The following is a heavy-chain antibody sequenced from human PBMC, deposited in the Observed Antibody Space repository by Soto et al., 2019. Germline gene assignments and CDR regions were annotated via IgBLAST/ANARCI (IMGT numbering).Heavy chain of an antibody. CDR2: ISSSSSYI. CDR3: ARDPYDSSGYFYY. CDR1: GFTFSSYS. D-gene: IGHD3-22*01. J-gene: IGHJ4*02. Sequence: GGSLRLSCAASGFTFSSYSMNWVRQAPGKGLEWVSSISSSSSYIYYADSVKGRFTISRDNAKNSLYLQMNSLRAEDTAVYYCARDPYDSSGYFYYWGQGTLVTASS. V-gene: IGHV3-21*01.